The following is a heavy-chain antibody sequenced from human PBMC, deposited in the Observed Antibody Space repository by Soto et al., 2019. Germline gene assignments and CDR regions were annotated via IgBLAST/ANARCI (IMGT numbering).Heavy chain of an antibody. CDR3: ARGPDRSGFYLFDF. D-gene: IGHD3-22*01. V-gene: IGHV1-69*13. CDR1: GGTFSNHA. CDR2: IIPIPGTT. J-gene: IGHJ4*02. Sequence: SVKVFCKASGGTFSNHAISWVRQAPGQGPEWMGGIIPIPGTTSYPQKFQGRVTISADESMTTAYMELSSLRSDDTAVYYCARGPDRSGFYLFDFWGQGTLVTVSS.